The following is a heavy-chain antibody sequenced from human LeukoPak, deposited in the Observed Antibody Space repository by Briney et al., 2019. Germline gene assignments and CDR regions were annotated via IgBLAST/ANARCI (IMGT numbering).Heavy chain of an antibody. D-gene: IGHD3-3*01. CDR2: ISANSGNT. J-gene: IGHJ5*02. Sequence: AASVKVSCKASGYTFTSYGISWVRQAPGQGPEWMGWISANSGNTKFAQKVQGRITMTTDTSTSTAYMELRSLRSDDTAIYYCARDRHYDASTVFDPWGQGTLVTVSS. CDR3: ARDRHYDASTVFDP. V-gene: IGHV1-18*01. CDR1: GYTFTSYG.